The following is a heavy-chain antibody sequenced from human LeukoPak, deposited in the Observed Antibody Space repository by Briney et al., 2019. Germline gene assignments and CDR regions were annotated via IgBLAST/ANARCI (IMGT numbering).Heavy chain of an antibody. D-gene: IGHD3-22*01. CDR2: ISSSGSTI. Sequence: PGRSLRLSCAASGFTFSSYEMNWVRQAPGKGLEWVSYISSSGSTIYYADSVKGRFTISRDNAKNSLYLQMNSLRAEDTAVYYCARVFSYCYDSSGYLNWGQGTLVTVSS. CDR3: ARVFSYCYDSSGYLN. CDR1: GFTFSSYE. J-gene: IGHJ4*02. V-gene: IGHV3-48*03.